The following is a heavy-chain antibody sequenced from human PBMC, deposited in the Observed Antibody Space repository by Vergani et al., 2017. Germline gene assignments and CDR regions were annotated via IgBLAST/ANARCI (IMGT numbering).Heavy chain of an antibody. CDR3: ARVMYRDEASTGYRLEGMDI. Sequence: QVQLEESGPGLLKPSETLSLTCTVSGGSFNTYYWSWIRQSPGKGLEWIGYIYSTGSTNYNPSLNSRVTISLDTSKNQFSLKLRSVTAAGAAVYFCARVMYRDEASTGYRLEGMDIWGQGTTVTISS. J-gene: IGHJ6*02. CDR2: IYSTGST. D-gene: IGHD3-9*01. CDR1: GGSFNTYY. V-gene: IGHV4-59*13.